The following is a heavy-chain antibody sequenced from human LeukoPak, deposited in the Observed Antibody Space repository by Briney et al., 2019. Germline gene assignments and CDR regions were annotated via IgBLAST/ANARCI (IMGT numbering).Heavy chain of an antibody. J-gene: IGHJ4*02. D-gene: IGHD6-13*01. CDR2: ISGSGGST. CDR1: GFTFSSYA. Sequence: GGSLRLSCAASGFTFSSYAMSWVRQAPGKGLEWVSAISGSGGSTYYADSVKGRFTISRDNSKNTLYLQMNSLGAEDTAVYYCANLYSRARGDYWGQGTLVTVSS. CDR3: ANLYSRARGDY. V-gene: IGHV3-23*01.